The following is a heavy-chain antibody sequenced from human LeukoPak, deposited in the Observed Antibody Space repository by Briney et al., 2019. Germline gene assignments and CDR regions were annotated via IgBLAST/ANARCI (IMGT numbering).Heavy chain of an antibody. Sequence: ASVKVSCKASGYTFTSYYMHWVRQAPGQGLEWMGIINPSGGSTSYAQKLQGRVTMTTDISTSTAYMELRSLRSDDTAVYYCARDPYFYDSSGYYLYHYYYGMDVWGQGTTVTVSS. CDR2: INPSGGST. V-gene: IGHV1-46*01. CDR3: ARDPYFYDSSGYYLYHYYYGMDV. J-gene: IGHJ6*02. CDR1: GYTFTSYY. D-gene: IGHD3-22*01.